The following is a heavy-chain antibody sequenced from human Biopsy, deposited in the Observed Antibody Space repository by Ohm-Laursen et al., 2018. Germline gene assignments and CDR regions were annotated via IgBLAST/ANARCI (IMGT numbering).Heavy chain of an antibody. CDR1: GKTFSDYQ. CDR3: GNEVHGRDY. Sequence: SETLSLPCSVFGKTFSDYQWSWIRQPPGKGLEWIGQINQAGTTNYNPSLKSRVSISADASKYEFSLRLTSVTAADTAVYLCGNEVHGRDYWGLGAQVTVSS. D-gene: IGHD2-15*01. CDR2: INQAGTT. V-gene: IGHV4-34*08. J-gene: IGHJ4*02.